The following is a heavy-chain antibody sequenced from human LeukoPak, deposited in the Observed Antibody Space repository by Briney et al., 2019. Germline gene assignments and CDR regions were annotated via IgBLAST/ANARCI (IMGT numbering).Heavy chain of an antibody. D-gene: IGHD1-26*01. CDR1: GFTFSSYA. CDR2: ISGSGGST. J-gene: IGHJ6*02. Sequence: GGSLRLSCAASGFTFSSYAMSWVRQAPGKGLEWVSAISGSGGSTYYADSVKGRFTISRDNSKDTLYLQMNSLRDEDTAVYYCAKSYYDASNYGMDVWGQGTTVTVSS. V-gene: IGHV3-23*01. CDR3: AKSYYDASNYGMDV.